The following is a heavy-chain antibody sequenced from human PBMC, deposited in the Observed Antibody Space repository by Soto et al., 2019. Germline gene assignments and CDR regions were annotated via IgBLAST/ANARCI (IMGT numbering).Heavy chain of an antibody. CDR1: GYMFTGNY. Sequence: ASVTVSCKASGYMFTGNYMHWVRQAPGQGLEYMGWINPNSGATNYAQKFQGRVTMTWDTSISTAYVELSRLRSDDTAVYYCAPHYPDSSGYFDHWGQGTLVTVSS. V-gene: IGHV1-2*02. J-gene: IGHJ4*02. CDR2: INPNSGAT. D-gene: IGHD3-22*01. CDR3: APHYPDSSGYFDH.